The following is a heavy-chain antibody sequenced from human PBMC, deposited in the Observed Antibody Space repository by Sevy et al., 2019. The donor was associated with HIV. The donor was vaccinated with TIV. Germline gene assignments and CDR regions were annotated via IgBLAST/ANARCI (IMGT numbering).Heavy chain of an antibody. J-gene: IGHJ6*02. V-gene: IGHV4-34*01. Sequence: SETLSLTCAVYGGSFSGYYWSWIRQPPGKGLEWIGEINHSGSTNYNPPLKSRVTISVDTSKNQFSLKLSSVTAADTAVYYCARVTLVSYYYYYGMDVWGQGTTVTVSS. CDR1: GGSFSGYY. CDR3: ARVTLVSYYYYYGMDV. CDR2: INHSGST.